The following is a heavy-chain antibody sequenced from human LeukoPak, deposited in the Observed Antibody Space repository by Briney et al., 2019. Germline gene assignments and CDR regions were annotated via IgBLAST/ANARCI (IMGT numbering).Heavy chain of an antibody. D-gene: IGHD6-19*01. CDR2: IIPIFGTA. Sequence: WASVKLSCKASGGTFSSYAISWVRQAPGQGLEWMGGIIPIFGTANYAQKFQGRVTITADESTSTAYMELSSLRSEDTAVYYCARGGEIAVAAYYYYYYGMDVWGQGTTVTVSS. CDR1: GGTFSSYA. V-gene: IGHV1-69*13. CDR3: ARGGEIAVAAYYYYYYGMDV. J-gene: IGHJ6*02.